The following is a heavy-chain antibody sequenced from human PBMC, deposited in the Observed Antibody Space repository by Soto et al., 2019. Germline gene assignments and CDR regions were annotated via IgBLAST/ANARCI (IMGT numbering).Heavy chain of an antibody. D-gene: IGHD2-21*01. Sequence: EVQLVESGGGLFHPGGSLRLSCEASGFTFSTYWMHWVRQAPGQGLVWLSRINADGRTTNYADSVRGRFTISRDNAKNTLFLQVNSLRAEDTAVYYCATAGQFRFDNWGQGALVTVSS. J-gene: IGHJ4*02. CDR1: GFTFSTYW. CDR2: INADGRTT. V-gene: IGHV3-74*01. CDR3: ATAGQFRFDN.